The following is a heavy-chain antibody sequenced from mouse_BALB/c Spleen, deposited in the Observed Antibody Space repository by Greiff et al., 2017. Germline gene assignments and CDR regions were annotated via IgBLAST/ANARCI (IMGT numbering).Heavy chain of an antibody. CDR3: ALTGTKYYFDY. Sequence: VMLVESGAELMKPGASVKISCKATGYTFSSYWIEWVKQRPGHGLEWIGEILPGSGSTNYNEKFKGKATFTADTSSNTAYMQLSSLTSEDSAVYYCALTGTKYYFDYWGQGTTLTVSS. CDR1: GYTFSSYW. V-gene: IGHV1-9*01. D-gene: IGHD4-1*01. CDR2: ILPGSGST. J-gene: IGHJ2*01.